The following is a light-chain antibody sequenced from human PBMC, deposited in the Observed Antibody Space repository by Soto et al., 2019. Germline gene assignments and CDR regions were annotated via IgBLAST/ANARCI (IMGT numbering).Light chain of an antibody. V-gene: IGKV3-20*01. CDR3: QQYGRSPLT. CDR1: QSVSSSY. J-gene: IGKJ4*01. Sequence: EMVLTQSPGTLSLSPGERVTLSCRASQSVSSSYLAWYQQKPGQAPRLLIYGASSRATGIPDRFSGSGSGTDFTLTISRLEPEDFAVYYCQQYGRSPLTCGGGTKVEIK. CDR2: GAS.